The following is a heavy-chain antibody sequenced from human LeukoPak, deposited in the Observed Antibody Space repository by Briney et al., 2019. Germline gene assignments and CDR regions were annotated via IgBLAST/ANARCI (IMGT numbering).Heavy chain of an antibody. J-gene: IGHJ4*02. D-gene: IGHD2-2*01. V-gene: IGHV1-2*06. Sequence: GASVKVSCKASGYTFTGYYMHWVRQAPGQGLEWMGRINPNSGGTNYAQKFQGRVTMTRDTSISTAYMELGRLRSDDTAVYYCARAYCSSTSCYRAFDYWGQGTLVTVSS. CDR2: INPNSGGT. CDR1: GYTFTGYY. CDR3: ARAYCSSTSCYRAFDY.